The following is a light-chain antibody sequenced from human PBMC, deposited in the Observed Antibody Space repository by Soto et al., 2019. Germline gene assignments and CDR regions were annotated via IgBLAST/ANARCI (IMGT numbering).Light chain of an antibody. CDR2: GNS. CDR1: SSNIGAGYD. CDR3: QSYDSSLSAHVV. V-gene: IGLV1-40*01. Sequence: QSVLTQPPSVSGAPGQRVTISCTGSSSNIGAGYDVHWYQQLPGRAPKLLIYGNSNRPSGVPDRFSGSKSGTSASLAITGLLAEDQADYYCQSYDSSLSAHVVFGGGTKLTVL. J-gene: IGLJ2*01.